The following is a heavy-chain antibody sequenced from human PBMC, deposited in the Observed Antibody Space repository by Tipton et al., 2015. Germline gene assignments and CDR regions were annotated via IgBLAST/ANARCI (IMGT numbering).Heavy chain of an antibody. CDR3: ARGGSWHSP. CDR1: GDSIGRYY. D-gene: IGHD1-26*01. Sequence: TLSLTCSVSGDSIGRYYWNWIRQPPGKGLEWIGYIYSSGSTNYNPSLRSRVTISLLTSNNQFSLKLTSVTAADTAVYYCARGGSWHSPWGQGTLVTVS. V-gene: IGHV4-59*01. CDR2: IYSSGST. J-gene: IGHJ5*02.